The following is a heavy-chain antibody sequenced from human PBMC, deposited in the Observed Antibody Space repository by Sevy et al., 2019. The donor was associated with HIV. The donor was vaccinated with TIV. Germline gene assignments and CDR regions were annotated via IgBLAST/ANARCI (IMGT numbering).Heavy chain of an antibody. CDR2: IWYDGSNK. Sequence: GESLKISCAASGFTFSSYGMHWVRQAPGKGLEWVAVIWYDGSNKYYADSVKGRFTISRENSKNTLYLQMNSLRAEDTAVYYCARGAVADCMNVWGQGTTVTVSS. J-gene: IGHJ6*02. CDR1: GFTFSSYG. D-gene: IGHD6-19*01. V-gene: IGHV3-33*01. CDR3: ARGAVADCMNV.